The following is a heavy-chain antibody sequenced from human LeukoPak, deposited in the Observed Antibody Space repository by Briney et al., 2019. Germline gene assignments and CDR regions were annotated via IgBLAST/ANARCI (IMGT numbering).Heavy chain of an antibody. V-gene: IGHV4-59*01. CDR3: AGHSGSTRYFDY. Sequence: SETLSLTCTVSGGSISGYYWSWIRQPPGKGLEWIGYIYYSGSTNYNPSLKSRVTISVDTSKNQFSLKLSSVTAADTAVYYCAGHSGSTRYFDYWGQGTLVTVSS. CDR2: IYYSGST. D-gene: IGHD1-26*01. J-gene: IGHJ4*02. CDR1: GGSISGYY.